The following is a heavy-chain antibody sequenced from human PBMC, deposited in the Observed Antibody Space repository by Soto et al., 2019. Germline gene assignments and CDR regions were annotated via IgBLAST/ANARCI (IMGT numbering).Heavy chain of an antibody. CDR3: ARGGVERWLQSLTRKIRGYYFDY. Sequence: PSETLSLTCAVYGGSFSGYYWSWIRQPPGKGLEWIGEINHSGSTNYNPSLKSRVTISVDTSKNQFSLKLSSVTAADTAVYYCARGGVERWLQSLTRKIRGYYFDYWGQGTLVTVSS. CDR2: INHSGST. V-gene: IGHV4-34*01. J-gene: IGHJ4*02. D-gene: IGHD3-3*01. CDR1: GGSFSGYY.